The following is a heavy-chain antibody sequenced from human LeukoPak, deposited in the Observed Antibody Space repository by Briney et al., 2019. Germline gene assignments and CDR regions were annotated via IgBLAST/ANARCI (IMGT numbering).Heavy chain of an antibody. D-gene: IGHD3-22*01. CDR2: INHSGST. V-gene: IGHV4-34*01. Sequence: SETLSLTCAVYGGSFSGYYWSWIRQPPGKGLEWIGEINHSGSTNYDPSLKSRVTISVDTSKNQFSLKLSSVTAADTAVYYCARAVVTMIVVAPTRRAFDIWGQGTMVTVSS. CDR3: ARAVVTMIVVAPTRRAFDI. J-gene: IGHJ3*02. CDR1: GGSFSGYY.